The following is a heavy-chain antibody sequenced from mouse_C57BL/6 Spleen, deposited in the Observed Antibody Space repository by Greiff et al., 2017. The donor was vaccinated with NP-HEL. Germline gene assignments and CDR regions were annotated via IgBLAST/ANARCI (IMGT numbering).Heavy chain of an antibody. CDR2: IDPSDSYT. D-gene: IGHD2-4*01. Sequence: VQLQQSGAELVMPGASVKLSCKASGYTFTSYWMHWVKQRPGQGLEWTGEIDPSDSYTNYNQKFKGKSTLTVDKSSSTAYMQLSSLTSEDSAVYYCAGGLRRPAWFAYWGQGTLVTVSA. CDR3: AGGLRRPAWFAY. V-gene: IGHV1-69*01. CDR1: GYTFTSYW. J-gene: IGHJ3*01.